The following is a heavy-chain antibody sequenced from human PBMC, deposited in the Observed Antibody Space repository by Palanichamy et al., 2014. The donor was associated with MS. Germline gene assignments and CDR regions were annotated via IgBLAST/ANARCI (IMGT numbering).Heavy chain of an antibody. Sequence: EVQLVEVWGRPWYSLGGPVRLSCAASGFTFSSYGINWVRQAPGKGLEWLSYISSSSNNIYYADSVKGRSTISRDNAKSSLYLQMNSLRAEDTAMYYCARAHRDGYDYWGQGTLVTVSS. J-gene: IGHJ4*02. CDR3: ARAHRDGYDY. CDR2: ISSSSNNI. CDR1: GFTFSSYG. D-gene: IGHD5-24*01. V-gene: IGHV3-48*04.